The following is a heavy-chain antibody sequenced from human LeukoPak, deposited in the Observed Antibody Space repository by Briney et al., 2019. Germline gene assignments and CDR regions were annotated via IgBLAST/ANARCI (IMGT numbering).Heavy chain of an antibody. CDR2: ISAYNGNT. J-gene: IGHJ4*02. V-gene: IGHV1-18*01. Sequence: GASVKVSCKASGYTFTSYGTSWVRQAPGQGLEWMGWISAYNGNTNYAQKLQGRVTMTTDTSTSTAYMELRSLRSDDTAVYYCARDVYDSSGYYYNFKFDYWGQGTLVTVSS. CDR3: ARDVYDSSGYYYNFKFDY. CDR1: GYTFTSYG. D-gene: IGHD3-22*01.